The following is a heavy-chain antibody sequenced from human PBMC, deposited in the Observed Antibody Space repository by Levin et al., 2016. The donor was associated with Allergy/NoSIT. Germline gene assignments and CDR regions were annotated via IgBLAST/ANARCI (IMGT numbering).Heavy chain of an antibody. V-gene: IGHV3-23*01. D-gene: IGHD2-2*01. CDR3: YAGHYSDS. CDR2: ISEGGDRA. Sequence: GESLKILLCTPLNSTFSRLIMNWVRQAPGKGLEWVSGISEGGDRAYYADSVKGRFTISRDNSKNTLSLQMNSLRDEDTAVYYCYAGHYSDSWGQGTLVTVSS. J-gene: IGHJ4*02. CDR1: NSTFSRLI.